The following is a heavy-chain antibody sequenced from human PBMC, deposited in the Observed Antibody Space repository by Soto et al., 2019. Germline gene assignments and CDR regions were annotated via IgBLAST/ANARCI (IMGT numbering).Heavy chain of an antibody. CDR1: GFTFSDYS. J-gene: IGHJ2*01. CDR2: ISATGGNI. V-gene: IGHV3-23*01. CDR3: AKVAGGLGYFDL. D-gene: IGHD3-16*01. Sequence: EVQLLESGGGLARPGGSLRLSCVASGFTFSDYSMTWVRQAPGKGLEWVATISATGGNIEHTDSLKGRFTISRDNSKNTLYLQLNGLTSDDTAVHYCAKVAGGLGYFDLWGRGTLVTVSS.